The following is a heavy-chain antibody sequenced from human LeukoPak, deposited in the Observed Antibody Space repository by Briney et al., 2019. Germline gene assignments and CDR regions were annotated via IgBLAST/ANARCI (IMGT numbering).Heavy chain of an antibody. J-gene: IGHJ1*01. Sequence: GASVKVSCKASGYTFTSYGISWVRQAPGQGLEWMGAVIPIFSTPNYAQRFQGRVTITADRSTSTAYMELSSLTSEDTAVYYCARGSASGSYYKGAGYFHNWGQGTLVTVSS. V-gene: IGHV1-69*06. CDR2: VIPIFSTP. D-gene: IGHD3-10*01. CDR1: GYTFTSYG. CDR3: ARGSASGSYYKGAGYFHN.